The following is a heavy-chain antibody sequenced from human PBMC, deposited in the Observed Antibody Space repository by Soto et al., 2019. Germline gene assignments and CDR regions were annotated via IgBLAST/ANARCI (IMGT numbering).Heavy chain of an antibody. D-gene: IGHD3-16*01. Sequence: QITLKESGPTLVKPTQTLTLTCTFSGFSLTTRGVGVGWIRQPPGKALECLALIYWDDDKRYSPSLQSRLSITKETSKNQVVMTMTNVDPVDTATYYCENIPNYYQYDWFDPWGQGTLVSVSS. CDR2: IYWDDDK. CDR3: ENIPNYYQYDWFDP. CDR1: GFSLTTRGVG. J-gene: IGHJ5*02. V-gene: IGHV2-5*02.